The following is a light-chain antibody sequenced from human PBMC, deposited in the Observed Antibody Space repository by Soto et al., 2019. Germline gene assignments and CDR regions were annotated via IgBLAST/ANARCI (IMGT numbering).Light chain of an antibody. CDR3: GTWDSSLSGVV. J-gene: IGLJ2*01. CDR2: DNN. Sequence: QSVLTQPPSVSAAPGQRVTISCSGSTSNIGYNYVSWYQQLPGTAPKLLIYDNNKRPSGNPDRFSGAKSGTSATLDITGLQTGDEADYYCGTWDSSLSGVVFGGGTKLTVL. CDR1: TSNIGYNY. V-gene: IGLV1-51*01.